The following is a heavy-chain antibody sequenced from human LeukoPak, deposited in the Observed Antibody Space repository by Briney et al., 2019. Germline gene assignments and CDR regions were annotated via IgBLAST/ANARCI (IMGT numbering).Heavy chain of an antibody. Sequence: GGSLRPSCAASGFTFSNAWMSWVRQAPGKGLEWVGRIKSKTDGGTTDYAAPVKGRFTISRDDSKNTLYLQMNSLKTEDTAVYYCTTSIADFWFDYWGQGTLVTVSS. CDR3: TTSIADFWFDY. D-gene: IGHD6-6*01. J-gene: IGHJ4*02. CDR2: IKSKTDGGTT. V-gene: IGHV3-15*01. CDR1: GFTFSNAW.